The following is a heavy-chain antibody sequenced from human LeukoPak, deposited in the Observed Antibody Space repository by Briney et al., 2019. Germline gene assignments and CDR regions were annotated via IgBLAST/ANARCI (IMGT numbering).Heavy chain of an antibody. V-gene: IGHV4-61*01. D-gene: IGHD3-16*02. CDR2: IYYSGST. CDR1: GGSVSNGSYY. Sequence: PSGTLSLTCTVSGGSVSNGSYYWSWIRQPPGKGLEWIGYIYYSGSTNYNPSLKSRVTISVDTSKNQFSLKLSSVTAADTAVYYCASRVYVWGSYRQGDYFDYWGQGTLVTVSS. CDR3: ASRVYVWGSYRQGDYFDY. J-gene: IGHJ4*02.